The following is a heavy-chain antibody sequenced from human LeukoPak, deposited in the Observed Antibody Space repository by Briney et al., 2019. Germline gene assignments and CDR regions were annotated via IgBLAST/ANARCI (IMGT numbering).Heavy chain of an antibody. D-gene: IGHD4-17*01. J-gene: IGHJ2*01. Sequence: GGSLRLSCAASGFTVSNNYLHWVRQAPGKGLEWVSYITWNGVGTAYADSMKGRFTVSRDNVKNSLFLQMDSLRAEDTALYYCARSMTTVTTRFFDLWGRGTLVTVSS. V-gene: IGHV3-20*04. CDR3: ARSMTTVTTRFFDL. CDR2: ITWNGVGT. CDR1: GFTVSNNY.